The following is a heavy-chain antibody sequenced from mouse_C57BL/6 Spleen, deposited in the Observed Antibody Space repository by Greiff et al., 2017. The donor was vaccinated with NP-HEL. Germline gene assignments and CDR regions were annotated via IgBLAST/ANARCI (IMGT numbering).Heavy chain of an antibody. V-gene: IGHV2-2*01. CDR2: IGSGGST. D-gene: IGHD2-3*01. CDR1: GFSLTSYG. J-gene: IGHJ4*01. Sequence: VQLQQSGPGLVQPSQSLSITCTVSGFSLTSYGVHWVRQSPGKGLEWLGVIGSGGSTDYNAAFISRLSISKDNSKSQVFFKMNSLQADDTAIYYCARGRIYDGYFYAMDYWGQGTSVTVSS. CDR3: ARGRIYDGYFYAMDY.